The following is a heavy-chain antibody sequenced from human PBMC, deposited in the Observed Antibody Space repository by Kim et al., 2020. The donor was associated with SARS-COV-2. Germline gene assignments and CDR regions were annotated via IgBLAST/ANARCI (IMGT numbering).Heavy chain of an antibody. CDR3: AGVRGVFYHGMDV. J-gene: IGHJ6*02. CDR2: TYYRSKWYN. V-gene: IGHV6-1*01. Sequence: SQTLSLTCAISGDSVSGNRNAWNWIRQSPSRGLEWLGRTYYRSKWYNDYAVSVKSRMTIHPDTSKNQFTLQLNSVTPEDTAVYYCAGVRGVFYHGMDVWGQGTTVAVSS. D-gene: IGHD3-10*01. CDR1: GDSVSGNRNA.